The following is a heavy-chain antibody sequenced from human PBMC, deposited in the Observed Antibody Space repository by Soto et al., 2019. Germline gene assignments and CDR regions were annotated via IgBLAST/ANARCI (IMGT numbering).Heavy chain of an antibody. Sequence: EAQLVESGGGLVQPGRSLRLSCAASGFTFDDFAMHWVRQAPGKGLEWVSGINWSGGSSGYSDSVKGRFTISRDNAKNSLSLQMNSLRVEDTALFYCVKANDQQLVEGGPFDMSGQGTMVTVSS. CDR3: VKANDQQLVEGGPFDM. J-gene: IGHJ3*02. CDR2: INWSGGSS. CDR1: GFTFDDFA. V-gene: IGHV3-9*01. D-gene: IGHD6-13*01.